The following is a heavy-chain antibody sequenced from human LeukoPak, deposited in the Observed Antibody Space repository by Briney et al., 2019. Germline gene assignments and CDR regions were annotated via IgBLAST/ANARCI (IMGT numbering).Heavy chain of an antibody. D-gene: IGHD3-22*01. Sequence: GGSLRLSCAASGFTFSSYGMHWVRQAPGKGLEWVAVISYDGSNKYDEDSVKGRFTISRDNSKNTLYLQMNSLRSEDTAVYYCARDPLGGYDSSGPVDYWGRGTLVTVSS. CDR3: ARDPLGGYDSSGPVDY. J-gene: IGHJ4*02. CDR2: ISYDGSNK. V-gene: IGHV3-30*03. CDR1: GFTFSSYG.